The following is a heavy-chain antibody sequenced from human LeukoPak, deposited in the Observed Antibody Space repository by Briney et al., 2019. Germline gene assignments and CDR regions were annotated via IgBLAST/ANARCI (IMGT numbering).Heavy chain of an antibody. V-gene: IGHV3-23*01. D-gene: IGHD2-15*01. CDR2: VTFSGDNT. Sequence: QPGGSLRLSCAASGFTFSNFGMSWVRQAPERALEWVSSVTFSGDNTYYADSVKGRFTISRDNSKDTLYLLMSSLRADDTAVYYCARGRGRNPSGYYYYMDVWGKGTTVTISS. CDR1: GFTFSNFG. CDR3: ARGRGRNPSGYYYYMDV. J-gene: IGHJ6*03.